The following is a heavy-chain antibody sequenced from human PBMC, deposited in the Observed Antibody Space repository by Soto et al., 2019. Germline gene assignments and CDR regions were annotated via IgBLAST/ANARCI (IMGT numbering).Heavy chain of an antibody. J-gene: IGHJ4*02. CDR1: GNSFTNYW. CDR2: IYPEDSET. Sequence: ESLTISCKGSGNSFTNYWIGWVRQMAGKDLEWIGIIYPEDSETRYSPSFQGLVTISVDKSISTAYLQWNSLQASDTATYYCTKGVGRSVDRFLDGVCGLRAQGT. CDR3: TKGVGRSVDRFLDGVCGL. V-gene: IGHV5-51*01. D-gene: IGHD6-25*01.